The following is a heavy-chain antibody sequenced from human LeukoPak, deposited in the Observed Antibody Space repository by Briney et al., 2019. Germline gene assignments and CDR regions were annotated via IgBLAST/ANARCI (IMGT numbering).Heavy chain of an antibody. CDR1: GFTFSSYE. Sequence: GGSLRLSCAASGFTFSSYEMNWFRQAPGKGLEWVSYISSSGSTIYYADSVKGRFTISRDNAKNSLYLQMNSLRAEDTAVYYCASEMDYGGNSGDYWGQGTLVTVSS. D-gene: IGHD4-23*01. V-gene: IGHV3-48*03. CDR3: ASEMDYGGNSGDY. CDR2: ISSSGSTI. J-gene: IGHJ4*02.